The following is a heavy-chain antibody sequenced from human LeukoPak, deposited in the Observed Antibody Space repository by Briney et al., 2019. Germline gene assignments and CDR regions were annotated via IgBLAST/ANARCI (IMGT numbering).Heavy chain of an antibody. D-gene: IGHD6-6*01. V-gene: IGHV4-39*07. CDR2: VYYSGNT. CDR1: GGSISSSGSY. J-gene: IGHJ5*02. CDR3: ARVMAARREDLNWFDP. Sequence: SETLSLTCTVSGGSISSSGSYWGWIRQPPGKGLEWIGSVYYSGNTYNPSLKSRVTISVDTSKNQFSLNLTSVNAADTAVYYCARVMAARREDLNWFDPWGQGTLVTVSS.